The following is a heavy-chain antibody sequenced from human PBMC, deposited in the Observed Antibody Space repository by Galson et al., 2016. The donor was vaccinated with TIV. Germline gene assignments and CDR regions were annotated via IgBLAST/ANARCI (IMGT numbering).Heavy chain of an antibody. V-gene: IGHV4-4*07. CDR2: MYTSVNT. D-gene: IGHD2-21*02. CDR1: GDSMGGFY. CDR3: ARDRWVTYTDRPYFDY. Sequence: ETLSLTCTVSGDSMGGFYWSWIRQAPGKGLEWLGRMYTSVNTDYNPSLESRVTLSADTSKNQFSLKLWSVTAADTAVYFCARDRWVTYTDRPYFDYWGQGILVTVSS. J-gene: IGHJ4*02.